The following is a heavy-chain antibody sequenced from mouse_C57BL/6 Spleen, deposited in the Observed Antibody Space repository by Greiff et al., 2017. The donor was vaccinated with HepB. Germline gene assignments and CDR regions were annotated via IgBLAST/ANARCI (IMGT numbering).Heavy chain of an antibody. V-gene: IGHV1-76*01. D-gene: IGHD2-3*01. J-gene: IGHJ2*01. Sequence: VQLQQSGAELVRPGASVKLSCKASGYTFTDYYINWVKQRPGQGLEWIARIYPGSGNTYYNEKFKGKATLTAEKSSSTAYMQLSSLTSEDSAVYFCARELYDGYPYYFDYWGQSTTLTVSS. CDR2: IYPGSGNT. CDR1: GYTFTDYY. CDR3: ARELYDGYPYYFDY.